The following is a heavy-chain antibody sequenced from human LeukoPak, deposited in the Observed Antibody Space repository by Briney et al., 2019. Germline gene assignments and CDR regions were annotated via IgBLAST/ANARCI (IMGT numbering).Heavy chain of an antibody. CDR3: AKEFFGSGNYFNGVFDF. J-gene: IGHJ4*02. CDR1: GFTFNTYG. Sequence: GGSLRLSWAASGFTFNTYGMNWVRQAPEKGLEWLSYIGPGPSHTYYADSGRGRFVISRDDAKSSLYLQMSSLRAEDTAVYYCAKEFFGSGNYFNGVFDFWGQGTLVTVSS. V-gene: IGHV3-21*05. D-gene: IGHD3-10*01. CDR2: IGPGPSHT.